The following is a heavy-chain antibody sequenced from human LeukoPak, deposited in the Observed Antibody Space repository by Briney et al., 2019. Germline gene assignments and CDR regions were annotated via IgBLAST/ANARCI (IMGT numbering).Heavy chain of an antibody. J-gene: IGHJ6*02. Sequence: ASVKVSCKASGYTFTSYAMHWVRQAPGQRLEWMGWINAGNGNTKYSQKFQGRVTITRDTSASTAYMELSSLRSEDTAVYYCARRGEWLVGGVYYGMDVWGQRTTVTVSS. V-gene: IGHV1-3*01. CDR2: INAGNGNT. CDR1: GYTFTSYA. D-gene: IGHD6-19*01. CDR3: ARRGEWLVGGVYYGMDV.